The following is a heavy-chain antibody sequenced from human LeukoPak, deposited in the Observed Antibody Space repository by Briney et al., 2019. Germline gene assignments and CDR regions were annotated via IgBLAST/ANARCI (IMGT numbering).Heavy chain of an antibody. D-gene: IGHD6-13*01. CDR2: IYYSGST. V-gene: IGHV4-39*01. Sequence: ASETLSLTCTVSGGSISSSSYYWGWIRQPPGKGLEWIGSIYYSGSTYYNPSLKSRVTISVDTSKNQFSLKLSSVTAADTAVYYCARHVAGGSSWYVDYWGQGTLVTVSS. CDR3: ARHVAGGSSWYVDY. J-gene: IGHJ4*02. CDR1: GGSISSSSYY.